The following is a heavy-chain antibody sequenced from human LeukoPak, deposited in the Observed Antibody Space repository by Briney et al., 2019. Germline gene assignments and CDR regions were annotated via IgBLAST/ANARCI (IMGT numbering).Heavy chain of an antibody. CDR1: GFTFGDYA. CDR3: TRPSYDFWSGYYLNY. CDR2: IRSKAYGGTT. J-gene: IGHJ4*02. V-gene: IGHV3-49*03. D-gene: IGHD3-3*01. Sequence: GGSLRLSCAASGFTFGDYAMSWFRQAPGKGLEWVGFIRSKAYGGTTEYAASVKGRFTISRDDSKSIAYLQMNSLKTEDTAVYYCTRPSYDFWSGYYLNYWGQGTLVTVSS.